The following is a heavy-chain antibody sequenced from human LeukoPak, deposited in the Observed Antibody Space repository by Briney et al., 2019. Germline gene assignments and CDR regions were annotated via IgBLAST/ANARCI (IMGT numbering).Heavy chain of an antibody. Sequence: GGTLRLSCAASGFTFSNHGMNWVRQAPGKGLEWVSGISPSGDIAYYADSVKGRFTISRYNSKNTLYLEVISLTAEDTAVYYCAKDDAWLRFGEWSQGTLVTVSS. CDR2: ISPSGDIA. J-gene: IGHJ4*02. D-gene: IGHD3-10*01. V-gene: IGHV3-23*01. CDR3: AKDDAWLRFGE. CDR1: GFTFSNHG.